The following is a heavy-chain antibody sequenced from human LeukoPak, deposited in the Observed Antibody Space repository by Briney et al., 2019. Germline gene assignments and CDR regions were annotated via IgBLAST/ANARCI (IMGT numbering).Heavy chain of an antibody. CDR3: ARGLYCSGSSCYMGGNWFDP. Sequence: GGSLRLSCAASGFTFSSYSMNWVRQAPGKGLEWVSSISSSSSYIYYADSVKGRFTISRDNAKNSLYLQMNSLRAEDTAVYYCARGLYCSGSSCYMGGNWFDPWGQGTLVTVSS. V-gene: IGHV3-21*04. CDR1: GFTFSSYS. J-gene: IGHJ5*02. CDR2: ISSSSSYI. D-gene: IGHD2-2*02.